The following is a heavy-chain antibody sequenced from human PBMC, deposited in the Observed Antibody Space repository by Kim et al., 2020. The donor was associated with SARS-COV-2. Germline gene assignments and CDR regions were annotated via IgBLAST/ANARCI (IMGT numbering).Heavy chain of an antibody. J-gene: IGHJ6*02. V-gene: IGHV1-8*01. CDR3: ARGGAMTPVTIYYYGMDF. CDR1: GYTFTSYD. CDR2: MNPNSGNT. Sequence: ASVKVSCKASGYTFTSYDINWVRQATGQGLEWMGWMNPNSGNTGYAQKFQGRVTMTRNTSITTAYMELSSLRSEDTAVYYCARGGAMTPVTIYYYGMDFWGQATTVAVSS. D-gene: IGHD4-17*01.